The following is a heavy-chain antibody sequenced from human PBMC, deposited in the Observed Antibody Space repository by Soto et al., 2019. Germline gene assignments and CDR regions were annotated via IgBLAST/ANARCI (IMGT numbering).Heavy chain of an antibody. CDR2: IIPIFGTA. J-gene: IGHJ4*02. Sequence: QVQLVQSGAEVKKPGSSVKVSCKASGGTFSSYAISWVRQAPGQGLEWLGGIIPIFGTANYAQKFQGRVTITADESTSTAYMELSSLRSEDTAVYYCARVGYCGGDCYPYDYWGQGTLVTVSS. V-gene: IGHV1-69*01. CDR3: ARVGYCGGDCYPYDY. D-gene: IGHD2-21*02. CDR1: GGTFSSYA.